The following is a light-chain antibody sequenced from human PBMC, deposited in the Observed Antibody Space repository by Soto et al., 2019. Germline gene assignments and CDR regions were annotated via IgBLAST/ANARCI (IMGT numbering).Light chain of an antibody. J-gene: IGKJ4*01. CDR2: DAI. V-gene: IGKV1-33*01. CDR3: QQSDSLPPT. Sequence: DIQMTQSPSSLSASVGDRVTITCQASQDINNFLHWYEQRPGKAPKLLIYDAIKLDTGVPSRFSGSGSGTHFTFTINSLQPEDIATYFCQQSDSLPPTFGGGTKVEI. CDR1: QDINNF.